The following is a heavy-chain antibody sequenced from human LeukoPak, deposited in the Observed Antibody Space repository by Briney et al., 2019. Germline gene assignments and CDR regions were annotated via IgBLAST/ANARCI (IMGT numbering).Heavy chain of an antibody. V-gene: IGHV1-69*04. D-gene: IGHD3-22*01. CDR1: GGTFSSYA. CDR2: IIPILGIA. Sequence: GASVKVSCKASGGTFSSYAIIWVRQAPGQGLEWMGRIIPILGIANYAQKFQGRVTITADKSTSTAYMELSSLRSEDTAVYYCARAQDYYDSSGYSDYWGQGTLVTVSS. J-gene: IGHJ4*02. CDR3: ARAQDYYDSSGYSDY.